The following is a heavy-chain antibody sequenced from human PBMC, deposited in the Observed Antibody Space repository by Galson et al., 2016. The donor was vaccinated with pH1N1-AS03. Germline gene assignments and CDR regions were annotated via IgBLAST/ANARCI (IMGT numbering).Heavy chain of an antibody. CDR1: GFTFSNAW. V-gene: IGHV3-15*01. J-gene: IGHJ6*02. CDR3: STDETFYYYYGMDV. Sequence: SLRLSCAASGFTFSNAWMTWVRQAPGKGLEWVGRIKSKSDGGTTDYAAPVKARFTISRDDSKNTLYLQMNSLKTEDTAVYYCSTDETFYYYYGMDVWGRGTTVTVS. CDR2: IKSKSDGGTT.